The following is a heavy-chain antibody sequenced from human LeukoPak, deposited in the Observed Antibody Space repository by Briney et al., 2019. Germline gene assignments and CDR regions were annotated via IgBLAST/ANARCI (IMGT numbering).Heavy chain of an antibody. D-gene: IGHD5-12*01. CDR3: AKDHYSGYNYDTIDY. V-gene: IGHV3-30*02. CDR1: GFTFSSYG. CDR2: IRYDGHDK. Sequence: PGGSLRLSCAVSGFTFSSYGMHWVRQAPGKGLEWVAFIRYDGHDKYYEDFVKGRFTISRDNSKNTLYLQMNSLRAEDTAVYYCAKDHYSGYNYDTIDYWGQGTLVTVSS. J-gene: IGHJ4*02.